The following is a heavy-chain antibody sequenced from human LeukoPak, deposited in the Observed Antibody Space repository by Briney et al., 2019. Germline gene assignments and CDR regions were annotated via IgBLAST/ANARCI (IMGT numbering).Heavy chain of an antibody. J-gene: IGHJ4*02. D-gene: IGHD6-6*01. V-gene: IGHV1-18*01. CDR3: ARREGRSASPFFFDS. Sequence: ASVKVSCKASGYSFTKYGLNWVRQAPGQGLQWMGWISCYNGHTHYAQNFQGRVTMTTDTSTNTAYMELRGLRSDDTAIYYCARREGRSASPFFFDSWGQGTLVTVSS. CDR1: GYSFTKYG. CDR2: ISCYNGHT.